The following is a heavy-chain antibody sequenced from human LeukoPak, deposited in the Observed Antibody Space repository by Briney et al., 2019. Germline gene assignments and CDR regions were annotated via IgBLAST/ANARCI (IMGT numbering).Heavy chain of an antibody. CDR1: GFTVSSNY. CDR2: IYSGGST. J-gene: IGHJ4*02. Sequence: PGGSLRLSCAASGFTVSSNYMSWVRQAPGKGLEWVSVIYSGGSTYYADSVRGRFTISRDNSKNTLFLQMNSLRAEDTAVYYCAKADRRSDLPYYFDYWGQGTLVTVSS. CDR3: AKADRRSDLPYYFDY. V-gene: IGHV3-53*01.